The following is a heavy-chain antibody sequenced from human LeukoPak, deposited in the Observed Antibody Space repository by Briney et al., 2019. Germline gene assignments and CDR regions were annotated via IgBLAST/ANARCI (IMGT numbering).Heavy chain of an antibody. J-gene: IGHJ4*02. Sequence: PSETLSLTCTVSGGSISSYYWSWIRQPPGKGLEWIGYIYYSGSTNYNPSLKSRVTISVDTSKNQFSLKLSSVTAADTAVYYCARGGSLRFLDYWGQGTLVTVSS. V-gene: IGHV4-59*12. CDR3: ARGGSLRFLDY. D-gene: IGHD3-3*01. CDR2: IYYSGST. CDR1: GGSISSYY.